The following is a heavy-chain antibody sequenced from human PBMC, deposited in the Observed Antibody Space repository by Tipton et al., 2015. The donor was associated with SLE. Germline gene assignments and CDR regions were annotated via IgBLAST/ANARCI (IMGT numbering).Heavy chain of an antibody. Sequence: SLRLSCAASGFSVSTYYMSWVRQAPGQGLEWVSVIYSGGAAYYAESVKGRFTVSRDNSKNTLFLQMNSLRLEDTGIYYCARDEHGARGRHHWGQGTLVTVSS. D-gene: IGHD1/OR15-1a*01. CDR2: IYSGGAA. CDR1: GFSVSTYY. V-gene: IGHV3-53*01. J-gene: IGHJ5*02. CDR3: ARDEHGARGRHH.